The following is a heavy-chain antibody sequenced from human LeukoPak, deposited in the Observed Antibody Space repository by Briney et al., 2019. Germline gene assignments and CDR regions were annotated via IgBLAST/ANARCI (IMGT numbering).Heavy chain of an antibody. CDR1: GGTFSSYA. CDR3: ARASGNYYDSSGYYRTPPRFDY. Sequence: GASVKVSCKASGGTFSSYAISWVRQAPGQGLEWMGGIIPIFGTANYAQKFQGRVTITTDESTGTAYMELSSLRSEDTAVYYCARASGNYYDSSGYYRTPPRFDYWGQGTLVTVSS. D-gene: IGHD3-22*01. CDR2: IIPIFGTA. J-gene: IGHJ4*02. V-gene: IGHV1-69*05.